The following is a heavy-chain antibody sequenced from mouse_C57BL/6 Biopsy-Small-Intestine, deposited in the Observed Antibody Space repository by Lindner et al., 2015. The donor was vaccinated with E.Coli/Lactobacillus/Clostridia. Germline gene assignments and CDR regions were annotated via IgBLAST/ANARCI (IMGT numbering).Heavy chain of an antibody. CDR2: IYPGGGDI. CDR1: GYAFSTYW. D-gene: IGHD1-1*01. CDR3: ARSGDYYASFFDY. V-gene: IGHV1-80*01. J-gene: IGHJ2*01. Sequence: VQLQESGAELVKPGASVKISCKASGYAFSTYWMNWVKQRPGKGLEWIGQIYPGGGDIKYNGKFKGKATLTADKSSSTAYMQLSSLTSEDSAVFFCARSGDYYASFFDYWGQGTTLTVSS.